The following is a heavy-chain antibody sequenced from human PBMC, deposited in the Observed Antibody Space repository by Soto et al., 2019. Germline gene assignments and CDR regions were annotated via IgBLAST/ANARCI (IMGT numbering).Heavy chain of an antibody. CDR3: ARDRSGELGSYYFDY. CDR1: GYTFTSYG. D-gene: IGHD7-27*01. J-gene: IGHJ4*02. CDR2: ISAYNGNT. V-gene: IGHV1-18*01. Sequence: ASVKVSCKASGYTFTSYGISWVRQAPGQGLEWMGWISAYNGNTNYAQKLQGRVTMTTDTSTSTAYMELRSLRSDDTAVYYCARDRSGELGSYYFDYWGQGTRVTVSS.